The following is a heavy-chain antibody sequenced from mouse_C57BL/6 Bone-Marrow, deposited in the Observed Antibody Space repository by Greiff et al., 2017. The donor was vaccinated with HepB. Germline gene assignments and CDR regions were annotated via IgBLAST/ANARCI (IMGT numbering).Heavy chain of an antibody. CDR1: GYTFTDYN. J-gene: IGHJ1*03. CDR2: INPNNGGT. D-gene: IGHD1-1*01. CDR3: ARSPITTVVATYWYFDV. Sequence: SGPELVKPGASVKIPCKASGYTFTDYNMDWVKQSHGKSLEWIGDINPNNGGTIYNQKFKGKATLTVDKSSSTAYMELRSLTSEDTAVYYCARSPITTVVATYWYFDVWGTGTTVTVSS. V-gene: IGHV1-18*01.